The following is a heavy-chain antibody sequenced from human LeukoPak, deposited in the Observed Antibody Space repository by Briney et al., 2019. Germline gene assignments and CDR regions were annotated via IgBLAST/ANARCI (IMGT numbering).Heavy chain of an antibody. Sequence: GQSLKTPSKASAFCFTSYCSTSVRRLPGKGLEWLGTICPGDSDATYSRSLKGLGTVTTTKSINITSPEWSGLKASDTATYYCARLDCRGGRTYGFEPWGQGTLVTVSS. CDR2: ICPGDSDA. V-gene: IGHV5-51*01. CDR1: AFCFTSYC. CDR3: ARLDCRGGRTYGFEP. J-gene: IGHJ5*02. D-gene: IGHD2-15*01.